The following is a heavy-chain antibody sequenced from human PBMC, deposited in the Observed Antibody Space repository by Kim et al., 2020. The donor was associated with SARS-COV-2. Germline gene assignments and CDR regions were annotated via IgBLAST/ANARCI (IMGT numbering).Heavy chain of an antibody. CDR3: ARQRYFDWFNPNDAFDI. Sequence: SETLSLTCTVSGGSISSDYWSWIRQPPGKGLEWIGYIYYSGSTDYNPSLKSRVTISVDRSKNQFSLSLSSVTAADSAVYYCARQRYFDWFNPNDAFDIWG. D-gene: IGHD3-9*01. V-gene: IGHV4-59*08. CDR1: GGSISSDY. J-gene: IGHJ3*02. CDR2: IYYSGST.